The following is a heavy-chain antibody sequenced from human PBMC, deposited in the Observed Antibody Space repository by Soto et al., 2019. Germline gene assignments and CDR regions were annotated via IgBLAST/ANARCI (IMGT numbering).Heavy chain of an antibody. CDR3: TKHKRHSRTYNGMDL. D-gene: IGHD2-2*02. J-gene: IGHJ6*02. CDR2: AYYRSQWYY. Sequence: SQTISLTCAISGESVASNSAAWNWIRESPSRGLEWLGRAYYRSQWYYDSAVSVRSRINVIPDTSKNQFSLQLNSVTPEDTAGYSCTKHKRHSRTYNGMDLWRQRTTVTVSS. CDR1: GESVASNSAA. V-gene: IGHV6-1*01.